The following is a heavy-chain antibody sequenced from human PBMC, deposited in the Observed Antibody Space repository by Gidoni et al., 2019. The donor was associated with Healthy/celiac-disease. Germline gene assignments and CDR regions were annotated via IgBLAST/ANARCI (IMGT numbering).Heavy chain of an antibody. CDR1: GGTFSSYA. CDR3: ARKVRGVISYNWFDP. D-gene: IGHD3-10*01. Sequence: QVQLVQSGAEVKKPGTSVKVLCQASGGTFSSYAISWVRQAPGQGLEWMGGIIPIFGTANYAQKFQGRVTITADNSTSTAYMELSSLGSEDTAVYYCARKVRGVISYNWFDPWGQGTLVTVSS. J-gene: IGHJ5*02. CDR2: IIPIFGTA. V-gene: IGHV1-69*06.